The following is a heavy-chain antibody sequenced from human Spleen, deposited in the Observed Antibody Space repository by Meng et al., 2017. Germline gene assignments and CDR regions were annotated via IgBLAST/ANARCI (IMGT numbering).Heavy chain of an antibody. CDR1: GYTFPDYW. Sequence: ASVKVSCKASGYTFPDYWLHWVRRAPGQGLEWMGRINPKSGDTHYAQRFQGRVTMTRDTSISTAYMELSRLRSDDTAVYYCATVIGATATLGFDYWGKVTLVTVSS. CDR3: ATVIGATATLGFDY. V-gene: IGHV1-2*06. CDR2: INPKSGDT. J-gene: IGHJ4*02. D-gene: IGHD2-15*01.